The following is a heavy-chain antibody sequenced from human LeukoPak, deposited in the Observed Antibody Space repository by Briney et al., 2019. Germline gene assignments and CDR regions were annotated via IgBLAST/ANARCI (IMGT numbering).Heavy chain of an antibody. CDR2: IYSGGST. J-gene: IGHJ4*02. Sequence: GGSLKLSCAASGFTVSSNYMSWVRQAPGKGLEWVSVIYSGGSTYYADSVKGRFTISRDNSKNTLYLQMNSLRAEDTAVYYCARDPPQERYCSSTSCDDYWGQGTLVTVSS. D-gene: IGHD2-2*01. V-gene: IGHV3-53*01. CDR3: ARDPPQERYCSSTSCDDY. CDR1: GFTVSSNY.